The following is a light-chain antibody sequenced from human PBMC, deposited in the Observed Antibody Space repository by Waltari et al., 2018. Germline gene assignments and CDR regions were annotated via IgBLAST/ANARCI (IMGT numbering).Light chain of an antibody. V-gene: IGLV2-14*03. J-gene: IGLJ1*01. CDR1: SSDVGAQNY. Sequence: QSALTQPAAVSESPGQSITISCTGTSSDVGAQNYVHWYQQHPGEAPKLMIYDVNKRPSGTSNRFSGSKSGNTASLSISGLQAEDEADYYCSSYTSTNTYVFGSGTKVTVL. CDR3: SSYTSTNTYV. CDR2: DVN.